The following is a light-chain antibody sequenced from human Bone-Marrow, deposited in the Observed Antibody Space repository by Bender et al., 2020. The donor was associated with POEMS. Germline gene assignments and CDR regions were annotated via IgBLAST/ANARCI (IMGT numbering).Light chain of an antibody. J-gene: IGLJ1*01. CDR2: EVT. CDR1: SSDVGSYNL. Sequence: QSALTQPASVSGSPGQSITISCTGTSSDVGSYNLVSWYQQHPGKAPKLMIYEVTNRPSGVSNRFSGSKSGNTASLTISGLQAEDEADYYCSSFTSSIPYVFGTGTKVTVL. CDR3: SSFTSSIPYV. V-gene: IGLV2-14*02.